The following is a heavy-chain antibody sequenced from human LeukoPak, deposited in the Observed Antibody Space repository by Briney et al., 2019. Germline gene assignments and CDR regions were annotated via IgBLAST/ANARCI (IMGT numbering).Heavy chain of an antibody. Sequence: SETLSLTCTVSGGSISSGSYYWSWIRQPAGKGLEWIGRIYTSGSTSYNPSLKSRVTISVDTSKNQFSLKLSSVTAADTAVYYCARDFADTDTRTADVYYTDVWGKGTTVTVSS. CDR1: GGSISSGSYY. D-gene: IGHD5-18*01. J-gene: IGHJ6*03. CDR2: IYTSGST. V-gene: IGHV4-61*02. CDR3: ARDFADTDTRTADVYYTDV.